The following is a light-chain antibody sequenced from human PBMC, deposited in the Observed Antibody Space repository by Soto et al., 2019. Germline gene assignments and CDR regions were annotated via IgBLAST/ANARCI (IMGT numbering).Light chain of an antibody. V-gene: IGLV2-23*03. CDR2: EGS. J-gene: IGLJ2*01. CDR3: CSYAGSSTFEKVV. CDR1: SSDVGSYNL. Sequence: QSALTQPRSVSGSPGQSITISCTGTSSDVGSYNLVSWYQQHPGKAPKLMIYEGSKRPSGVSNRFSGSKSGNTASLTISGLQAEDEADYYCCSYAGSSTFEKVVFGGGTKLTVL.